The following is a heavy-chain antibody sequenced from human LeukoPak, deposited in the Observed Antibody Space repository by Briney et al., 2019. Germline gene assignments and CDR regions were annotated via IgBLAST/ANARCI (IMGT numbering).Heavy chain of an antibody. CDR1: GGSISSSSYY. D-gene: IGHD3-22*01. CDR3: ARQAVRSSGYIDY. V-gene: IGHV4-39*01. J-gene: IGHJ4*02. CDR2: IYYSGST. Sequence: SETLSLTCTVSGGSISSSSYYWGWIRQPPGKVLEWIGSIYYSGSTYYNPSLKSRVTISVDTSKNQFSLKLSSETAADTAVYYCARQAVRSSGYIDYWGQGTLVTVSS.